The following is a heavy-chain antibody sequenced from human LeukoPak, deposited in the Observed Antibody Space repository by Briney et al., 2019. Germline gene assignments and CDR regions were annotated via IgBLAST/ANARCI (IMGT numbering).Heavy chain of an antibody. CDR1: GETFSGHY. V-gene: IGHV4-34*01. CDR3: ARGPPITMVRGPADDAFDI. J-gene: IGHJ3*02. CDR2: INDNGRT. D-gene: IGHD3-10*01. Sequence: PSETLSLTCAVSGETFSGHYWSWIRQPPGKGLEYIGEINDNGRTIYNPSLESRVTISVDTSKNQFSLKLSSVTAADTAVYYCARGPPITMVRGPADDAFDIWGQGTMVTVSS.